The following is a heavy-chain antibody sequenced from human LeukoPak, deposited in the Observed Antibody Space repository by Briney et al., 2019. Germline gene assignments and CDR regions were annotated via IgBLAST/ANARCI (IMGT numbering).Heavy chain of an antibody. CDR2: IYNSGST. J-gene: IGHJ4*02. CDR3: ARRSSGWFFDY. CDR1: GGSISSYY. D-gene: IGHD6-19*01. V-gene: IGHV4-59*08. Sequence: PSETLSLTCIVSGGSISSYYWSWIRQPPGKGLEWIGYIYNSGSTNYNPSLKSRVTISLGTSKNQFSLKLSSVAAADTAVYYCARRSSGWFFDYWGQGTLVTVSS.